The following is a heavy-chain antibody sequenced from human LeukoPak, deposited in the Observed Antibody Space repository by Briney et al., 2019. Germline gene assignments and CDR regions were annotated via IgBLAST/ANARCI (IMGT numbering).Heavy chain of an antibody. CDR1: GDSISPYY. CDR2: IYYSGST. D-gene: IGHD2-2*01. Sequence: SETLSLTCSVSGDSISPYYWSWIRQPPGKGLEWIGYIYYSGSTNYNPSLKSRVTISVDTSKNQFSLKLSSVIAADTAVYYCARTTEGYCSSASCFGFSYSYYMDVWGKGTTVTISS. J-gene: IGHJ6*03. V-gene: IGHV4-59*01. CDR3: ARTTEGYCSSASCFGFSYSYYMDV.